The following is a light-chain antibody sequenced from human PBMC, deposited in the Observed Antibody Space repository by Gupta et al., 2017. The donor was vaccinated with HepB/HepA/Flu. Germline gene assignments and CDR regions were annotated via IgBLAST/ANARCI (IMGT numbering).Light chain of an antibody. CDR2: AAS. CDR3: QKYNSAPWT. Sequence: EIQMTQSPASLSTSLGDRVTITCRASQGISNYLAWYQQKPGKVPKLLIYAASTLQSGVPSRFSGSGSGTDFTLTISSLQPEDVATYYCQKYNSAPWTFGQGTKVEIK. J-gene: IGKJ1*01. V-gene: IGKV1-27*01. CDR1: QGISNY.